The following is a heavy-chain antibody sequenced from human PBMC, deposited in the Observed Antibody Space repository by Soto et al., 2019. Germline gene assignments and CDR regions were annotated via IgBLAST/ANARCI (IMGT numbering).Heavy chain of an antibody. CDR2: IIPVFGTS. D-gene: IGHD1-26*01. J-gene: IGHJ6*02. CDR1: GGTFNTYA. CDR3: ARGGYSGSYYVYDYYGMDV. V-gene: IGHV1-69*13. Sequence: SVKVSCKASGGTFNTYAIHWVRQAPGQGLVWMGGIIPVFGTSNYAQKFQGRVTITADESTTTGYMELSSLRSEDTAVYYCARGGYSGSYYVYDYYGMDVWGQGATVTVSS.